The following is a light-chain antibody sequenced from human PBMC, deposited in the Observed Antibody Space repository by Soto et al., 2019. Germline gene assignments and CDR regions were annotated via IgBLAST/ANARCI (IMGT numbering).Light chain of an antibody. CDR2: GAS. CDR3: QHYDNSPRT. CDR1: QSVSSSY. Sequence: EIVLTQSPGTLSLSPGERATLSCRASQSVSSSYLAWYQQKPGQAPRLLIYGASSSATGISDRFSGSGSGTDFTLTISRLEPEDCAVYYCQHYDNSPRTFGQGTKLEIK. J-gene: IGKJ2*01. V-gene: IGKV3-20*01.